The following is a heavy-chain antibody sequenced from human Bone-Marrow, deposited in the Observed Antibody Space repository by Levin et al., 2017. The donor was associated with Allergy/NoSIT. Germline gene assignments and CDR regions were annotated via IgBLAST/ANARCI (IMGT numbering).Heavy chain of an antibody. D-gene: IGHD2-15*01. Sequence: GSLRLSCAVTGASISTSSYNWVRQAPGKGLEWIGSISYCGNTNYNPSLKGRVTLSVDSPRNQLSLIVRSVTAADTAIYYCVGAYCSGDSCYRFDPWGQGTLVAVS. J-gene: IGHJ5*02. V-gene: IGHV4-59*08. CDR3: VGAYCSGDSCYRFDP. CDR2: ISYCGNT. CDR1: GASISTSS.